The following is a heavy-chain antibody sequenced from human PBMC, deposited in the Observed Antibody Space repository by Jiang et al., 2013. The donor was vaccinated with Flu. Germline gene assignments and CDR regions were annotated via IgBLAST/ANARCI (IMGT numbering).Heavy chain of an antibody. J-gene: IGHJ4*02. CDR2: IDPSDSYT. CDR1: GYSFTSYW. D-gene: IGHD3-22*01. CDR3: ARHSGNYYDSSGYTLDY. V-gene: IGHV5-10-1*03. Sequence: QLVESGAEVKKPGESLRISCKGSGYSFTSYWISWVRQMPGKGLEWMGRIDPSDSYTNYSPSFQGHVTISADKSISTAYLQWSSLKASDTAMYYCARHSGNYYDSSGYTLDYWGQGTLVTVSS.